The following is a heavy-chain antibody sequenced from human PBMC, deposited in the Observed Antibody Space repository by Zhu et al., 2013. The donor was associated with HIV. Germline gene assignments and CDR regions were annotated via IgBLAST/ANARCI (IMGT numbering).Heavy chain of an antibody. J-gene: IGHJ6*02. V-gene: IGHV1-8*01. D-gene: IGHD6-13*01. CDR1: GYTFTSYD. CDR3: ARGRSSSSLHYYGLDV. CDR2: MNPNSGHS. Sequence: QVRLVQSGAEVKKPGASVKVSCKASGYTFTSYDINWVRQATGQGLEWMGWMNPNSGHSGYAQKFQGRVTMTMKTSISTVYMELSSLRSEDTAVYYCARGRSSSSLHYYGLDVWGQGTAITVSS.